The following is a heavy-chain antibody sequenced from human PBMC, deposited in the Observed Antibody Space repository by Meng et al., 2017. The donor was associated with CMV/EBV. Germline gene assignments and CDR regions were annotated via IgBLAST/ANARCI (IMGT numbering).Heavy chain of an antibody. D-gene: IGHD3-3*01. CDR2: IGTAGDT. CDR3: ARGGYYDFWSGYLSSRAYNWFDP. V-gene: IGHV3-13*01. J-gene: IGHJ5*02. Sequence: GESLKISCAASGFTFSSYDMHWVRQATGKGLEWVSAIGTAGDTYYPGSVKGRFTISRENAKNSLYLQMNSLRAGDTAVYYCARGGYYDFWSGYLSSRAYNWFDPWDQGTLVTVSS. CDR1: GFTFSSYD.